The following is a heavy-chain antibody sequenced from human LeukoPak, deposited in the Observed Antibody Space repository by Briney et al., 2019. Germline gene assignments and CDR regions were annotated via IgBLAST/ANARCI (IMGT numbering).Heavy chain of an antibody. CDR2: ISGSGGST. CDR3: AKDSFRRDGYNYFDY. Sequence: PGGSLRLSCAASGFTFSSYGMSWVRQAPGKGLEWVSAISGSGGSTYYADSVKGRFTISRDNSKNTLYLQMNSLRAEDTAVYYCAKDSFRRDGYNYFDYWGQGTLVTVSS. CDR1: GFTFSSYG. D-gene: IGHD5-24*01. J-gene: IGHJ4*02. V-gene: IGHV3-23*01.